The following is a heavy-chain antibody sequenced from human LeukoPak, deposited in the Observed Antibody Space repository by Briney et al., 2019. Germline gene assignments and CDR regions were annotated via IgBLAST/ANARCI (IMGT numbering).Heavy chain of an antibody. CDR1: GGSITRYY. D-gene: IGHD3-9*01. V-gene: IGHV4-59*01. CDR2: VSRSGKT. Sequence: SETLSLTCSVSGGSITRYYWSWIRQTPGKGLEWIGSVSRSGKTNFNSSLKSRVTISTDTSKTTLSLRLSSVTAADTAVYYCARGRSYNEILTGYGDYYYYMDVWGKGTTVTVSS. CDR3: ARGRSYNEILTGYGDYYYYMDV. J-gene: IGHJ6*03.